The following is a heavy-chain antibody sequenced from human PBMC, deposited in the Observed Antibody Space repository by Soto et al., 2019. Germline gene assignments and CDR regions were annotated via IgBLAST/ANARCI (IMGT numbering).Heavy chain of an antibody. CDR1: GYTFTNYA. CDR3: ARGYDYVWGSYRSDAFDI. D-gene: IGHD3-16*02. V-gene: IGHV1-3*01. Sequence: QVQLVQSGAEVKKPGASVKVSCKASGYTFTNYAIHWVRQAPGQRLEWLGWLNAGNSNREYSQKFQGRIIMTKDTSAGTAYMELNSLISEDTAVYYCARGYDYVWGSYRSDAFDIWGQGTMVTVSS. CDR2: LNAGNSNR. J-gene: IGHJ3*02.